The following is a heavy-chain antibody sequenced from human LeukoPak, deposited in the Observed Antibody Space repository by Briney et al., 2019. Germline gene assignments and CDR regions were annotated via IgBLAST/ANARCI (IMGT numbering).Heavy chain of an antibody. V-gene: IGHV1-2*02. D-gene: IGHD3-3*01. CDR1: GYTFTGYY. CDR2: INPNSGGT. Sequence: ASVKVSCKASGYTFTGYYMHWVRQAPGQGLEWMGWINPNSGGTNYAQKFQGRVTMTRDTSISTAYMELSRLRSDDKAWYCGAGLGGGGITIFGVVTRDDAFDIWGQGTMVTVSS. CDR3: AGLGGGGITIFGVVTRDDAFDI. J-gene: IGHJ3*02.